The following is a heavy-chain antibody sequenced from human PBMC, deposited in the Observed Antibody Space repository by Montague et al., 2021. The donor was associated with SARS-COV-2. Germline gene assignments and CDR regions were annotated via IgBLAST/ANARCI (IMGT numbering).Heavy chain of an antibody. CDR1: GDSMSGSISY. J-gene: IGHJ5*02. Sequence: SETRSLTCSVSGDSMSGSISYWGWIRQPPGKGLESIGSISYTGSTSYNPSLKSWVTMFVDTSKNEFSLSLSSVTASDTAVYYCARLYIQKNLVGASRPTWFDPWGQGTMVTVSS. CDR3: ARLYIQKNLVGASRPTWFDP. D-gene: IGHD1-26*01. CDR2: ISYTGST. V-gene: IGHV4-39*01.